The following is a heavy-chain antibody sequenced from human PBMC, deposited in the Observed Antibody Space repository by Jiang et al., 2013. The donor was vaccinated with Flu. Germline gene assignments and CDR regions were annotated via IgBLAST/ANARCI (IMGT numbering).Heavy chain of an antibody. CDR1: GGSISSYY. J-gene: IGHJ5*01. Sequence: GPGLVKPSETLSLTCTVSGGSISSYYWSWIRQPPGKGLEWIGYIYYSGSTNYNPSLKSRVTISVDTSKNQFSLKLSSVTAADTAVYYCARIGYDFWSGYPVSDNWF. CDR2: IYYSGST. CDR3: ARIGYDFWSGYPVSDNWF. V-gene: IGHV4-59*08. D-gene: IGHD3-3*01.